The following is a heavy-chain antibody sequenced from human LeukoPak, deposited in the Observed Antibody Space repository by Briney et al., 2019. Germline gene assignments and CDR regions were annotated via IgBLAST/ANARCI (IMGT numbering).Heavy chain of an antibody. CDR2: ISYDGSNK. CDR1: GFTFSSYA. D-gene: IGHD3-10*01. J-gene: IGHJ6*02. Sequence: PGGSLRLSCAASGFTFSSYAMHWVRQAPGKGLEGVAVISYDGSNKYYADSVKGRFTISRDNSKNTLYLQMNSLRAEDTAVYYCARAPYGSGSYYDYYYYYGMDVWGQGTTVTVSS. CDR3: ARAPYGSGSYYDYYYYYGMDV. V-gene: IGHV3-30-3*01.